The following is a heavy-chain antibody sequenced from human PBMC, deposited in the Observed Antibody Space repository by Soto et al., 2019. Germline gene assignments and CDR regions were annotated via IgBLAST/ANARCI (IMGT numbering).Heavy chain of an antibody. D-gene: IGHD3-16*01. V-gene: IGHV1-18*01. CDR1: GYAFGSHT. Sequence: QVHLEQSGVEVKKPGASVTVSCKASGYAFGSHTISWVRQAPGQGLEWMGWISGFNGNTHVAQKFKGRLTLTTNTSTSTAYMELWRLRYDDTAVYYCAKDLIHNRGYEGRAWLGPWGQGTLVIVSS. CDR3: AKDLIHNRGYEGRAWLGP. CDR2: ISGFNGNT. J-gene: IGHJ5*02.